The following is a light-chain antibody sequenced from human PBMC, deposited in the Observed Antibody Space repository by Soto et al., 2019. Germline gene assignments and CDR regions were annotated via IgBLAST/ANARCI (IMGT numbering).Light chain of an antibody. CDR1: LGISIN. V-gene: IGKV3-15*01. Sequence: EVMMTQSPANLSVSSGDRATLSCRASLGISINLAWYQQRPGQAPRLLIYGASTRATGVPTRFSGSGSGTEFTLTISSLQSEDLAVYHCQQYNKWPQTFGQGTKVDI. CDR2: GAS. CDR3: QQYNKWPQT. J-gene: IGKJ1*01.